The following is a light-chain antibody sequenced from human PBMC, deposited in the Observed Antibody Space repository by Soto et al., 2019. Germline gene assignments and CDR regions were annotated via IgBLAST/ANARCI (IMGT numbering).Light chain of an antibody. J-gene: IGKJ1*01. V-gene: IGKV1-5*01. CDR3: QHYFGYLWT. Sequence: DIQMTQSPSTLSASVGDRVTITCRASQSVTSWLAWYQQKPGKAPKLLIYDASILESGVPSRFSGSGSGTEFTLTISSLQPDDFATYYCQHYFGYLWTFGQGTKVEIK. CDR1: QSVTSW. CDR2: DAS.